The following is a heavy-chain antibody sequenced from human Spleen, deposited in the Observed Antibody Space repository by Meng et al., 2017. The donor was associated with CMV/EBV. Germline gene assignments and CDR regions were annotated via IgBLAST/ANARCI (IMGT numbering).Heavy chain of an antibody. Sequence: SETLSLTCTVSGYSLNSGYYWGWIRQPPGKGLEWIGYVLYTGSTIYNSSLKSRVTISIDTSKNQFSLKLKSLTAADTAVYFCAREIGGGLAARRVMDVWGQGTKVTVSS. CDR2: VLYTGST. CDR1: GYSLNSGYY. J-gene: IGHJ6*02. V-gene: IGHV4-61*01. D-gene: IGHD6-6*01. CDR3: AREIGGGLAARRVMDV.